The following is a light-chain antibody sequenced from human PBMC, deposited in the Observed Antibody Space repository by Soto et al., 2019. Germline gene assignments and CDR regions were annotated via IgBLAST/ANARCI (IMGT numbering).Light chain of an antibody. J-gene: IGLJ1*01. CDR3: TLNRSENSYI. Sequence: QSALTQPPSVSGSPERSVTISCTGTSTDFVSYNRVSWYQQTTDTAPKLISYEASNRQSGVPDRFSGSKSGNTESMTISGLEGADEADYYCTLNRSENSYIFGTGTKVTVL. CDR1: STDFVSYNR. V-gene: IGLV2-18*01. CDR2: EAS.